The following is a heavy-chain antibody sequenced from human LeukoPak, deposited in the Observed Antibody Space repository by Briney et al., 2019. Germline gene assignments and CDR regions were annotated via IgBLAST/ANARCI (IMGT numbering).Heavy chain of an antibody. V-gene: IGHV5-51*01. CDR2: IYPGDSDT. CDR3: ARQKNEGARAGSFDP. D-gene: IGHD1-1*01. Sequence: GESLKISCKGSGYSFTSYWIGWVRQVPGKGLEWMGIIYPGDSDTRYSPSLQGQVTISADKSISTAYLQWSSLKASDTAMYYCARQKNEGARAGSFDPWGQGTLVTVSS. CDR1: GYSFTSYW. J-gene: IGHJ5*02.